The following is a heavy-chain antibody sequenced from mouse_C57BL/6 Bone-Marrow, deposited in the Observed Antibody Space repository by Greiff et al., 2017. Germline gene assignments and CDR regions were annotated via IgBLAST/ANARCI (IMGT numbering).Heavy chain of an antibody. Sequence: EVKLMESGGDLVKPGGSLKLSCAASGFTFSSYGMSWVRQTPDKRLEWVATISSGGSYTYYPDSVKGRFTISRDNAKNTLYLQMSSLKSEDTAMYYCARQKQLRLPPFDYWGQGTTLTVSS. CDR1: GFTFSSYG. V-gene: IGHV5-6*01. J-gene: IGHJ2*01. CDR3: ARQKQLRLPPFDY. D-gene: IGHD3-2*02. CDR2: ISSGGSYT.